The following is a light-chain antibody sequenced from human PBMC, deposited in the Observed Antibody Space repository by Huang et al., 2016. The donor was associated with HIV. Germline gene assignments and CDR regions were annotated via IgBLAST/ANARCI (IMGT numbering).Light chain of an antibody. CDR1: QSISNH. Sequence: IVLTQSPATLSWYLGERVTLSCRASQSISNHLAWYQQRPGHAPRLLIYEASNRVAGVPARFSGSGSGTDFTLTISSLEPEDFALYYCQQHHSWLTFGGGTKLEVK. CDR2: EAS. CDR3: QQHHSWLT. V-gene: IGKV3-11*01. J-gene: IGKJ4*01.